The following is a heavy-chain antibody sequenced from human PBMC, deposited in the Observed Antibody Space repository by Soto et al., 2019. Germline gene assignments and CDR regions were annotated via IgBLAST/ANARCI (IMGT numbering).Heavy chain of an antibody. CDR2: IYHSGST. V-gene: IGHV4-38-2*02. Sequence: LRCAASGYSVNISLVGGSLQKTPGKGLEWIGSIYHSGSTYYNPSLKSRVTISVDTSKNQFSLKLSSVTAADTAVYYCAREDSSGYYCGGYDYYYYGMDVWGQGTTVTVSS. J-gene: IGHJ6*02. D-gene: IGHD3-22*01. CDR3: AREDSSGYYCGGYDYYYYGMDV. CDR1: GYSVNISLV.